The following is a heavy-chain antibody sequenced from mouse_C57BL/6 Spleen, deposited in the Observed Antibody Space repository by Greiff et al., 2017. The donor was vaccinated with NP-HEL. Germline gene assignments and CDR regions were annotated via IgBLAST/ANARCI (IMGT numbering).Heavy chain of an antibody. CDR3: ATSPYYSYAMDY. V-gene: IGHV1-82*01. Sequence: VQGVESGPELVKPGASVKISCKASGYAFSSSWMNWVKQRPGKGLEWIGRIYPGDGDTNYNGKFKGKATLTADKSSSTAYMQLRSLTSEDSAVYFCATSPYYSYAMDYWGQGTSVTVSS. J-gene: IGHJ4*01. CDR1: GYAFSSSW. CDR2: IYPGDGDT. D-gene: IGHD1-1*01.